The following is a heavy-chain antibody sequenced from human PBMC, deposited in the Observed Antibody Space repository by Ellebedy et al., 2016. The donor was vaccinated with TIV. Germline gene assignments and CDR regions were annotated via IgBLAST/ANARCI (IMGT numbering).Heavy chain of an antibody. D-gene: IGHD4-23*01. CDR1: GLTFSSHA. CDR3: ARDPVGVGPAFDV. V-gene: IGHV3-23*01. J-gene: IGHJ3*01. CDR2: ISGSGGNT. Sequence: GESLKISCAASGLTFSSHAMSWVRQAPGKGLEWVSSISGSGGNTYYADSVKGRFTISRDNSKDPLYLQVNSLRAEDTAIYFCARDPVGVGPAFDVWGQGTMVTVSS.